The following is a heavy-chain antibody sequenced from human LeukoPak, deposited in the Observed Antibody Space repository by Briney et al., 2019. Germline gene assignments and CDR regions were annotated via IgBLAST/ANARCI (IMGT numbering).Heavy chain of an antibody. V-gene: IGHV4-34*01. J-gene: IGHJ6*02. Sequence: PTETLSLTCAVYGGSFSGYYCSWIRQPPGKGLEWIGEINHSGSTNFNPSLKSRVTISLDTSKNQFSLKLSSVTAADTAVYYCASAQYQVPGMDVWGQGTTVTVSS. CDR3: ASAQYQVPGMDV. CDR1: GGSFSGYY. D-gene: IGHD2-2*01. CDR2: INHSGST.